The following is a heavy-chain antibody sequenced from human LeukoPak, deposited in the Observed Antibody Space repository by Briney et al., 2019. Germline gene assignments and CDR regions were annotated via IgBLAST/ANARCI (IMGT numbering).Heavy chain of an antibody. D-gene: IGHD1-20*01. V-gene: IGHV3-21*01. CDR3: ARDPPFIIGTTFFDY. CDR1: GFTFSNYW. Sequence: PGGSLRLSCAASGFTFSNYWMHWVRQAPGKGLEWVSSISTSSTYIYYADSVKGRFTISRDNAKNSLYLQMNSLRAEDTAVYYCARDPPFIIGTTFFDYWGQGTLVTVSS. J-gene: IGHJ4*02. CDR2: ISTSSTYI.